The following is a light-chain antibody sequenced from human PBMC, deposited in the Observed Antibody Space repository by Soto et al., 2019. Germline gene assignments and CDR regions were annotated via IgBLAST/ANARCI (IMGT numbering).Light chain of an antibody. J-gene: IGKJ4*01. Sequence: EIVSTQSPASLSLSPGERATGSCSASQSVSSYLAWYQQKPGQAPRLLIYDASNRATGIPARFSGSGSGTDFTPTISSLEPEDFAVYYCQQRSNWAPGLTFGGGTKVDIK. V-gene: IGKV3-11*01. CDR1: QSVSSY. CDR2: DAS. CDR3: QQRSNWAPGLT.